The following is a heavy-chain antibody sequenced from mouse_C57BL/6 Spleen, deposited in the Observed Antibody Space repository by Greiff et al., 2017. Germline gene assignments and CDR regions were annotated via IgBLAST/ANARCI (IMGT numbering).Heavy chain of an antibody. D-gene: IGHD4-1*01. V-gene: IGHV1-80*01. CDR2: IYPGDGDT. J-gene: IGHJ2*01. CDR1: GYAFSSYW. CDR3: ARSGTHYFDY. Sequence: QVQLKESGAELVKPGASVKISCKASGYAFSSYWMNWVKQRPGKGLEWIGQIYPGDGDTNYNGKFKGKATLTADKSSSTAYMQLSSLTSEDSAVYFCARSGTHYFDYWGQGTTLTVSS.